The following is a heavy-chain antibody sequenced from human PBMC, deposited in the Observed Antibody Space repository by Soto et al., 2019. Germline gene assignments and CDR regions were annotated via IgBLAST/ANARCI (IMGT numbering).Heavy chain of an antibody. Sequence: QLQLQESGSGLVKPSQTLSLTCAVSGGSISSVGYSWSWIRQPPGKGLEWIGYIYHSGSTYYNPSLKSRITISVVRSKNQFSLKLSSVTAADTAVYYCARGVEDDYGDYHYFDYWGQGTLVTVSS. CDR2: IYHSGST. D-gene: IGHD4-17*01. CDR1: GGSISSVGYS. J-gene: IGHJ4*02. V-gene: IGHV4-30-2*01. CDR3: ARGVEDDYGDYHYFDY.